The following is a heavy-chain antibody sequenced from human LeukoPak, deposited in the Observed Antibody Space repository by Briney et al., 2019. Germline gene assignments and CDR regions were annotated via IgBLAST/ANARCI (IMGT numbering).Heavy chain of an antibody. V-gene: IGHV3-48*03. CDR1: GFTFSNYE. Sequence: PGGSLRLSCAASGFTFSNYEMNWVRQAPGKGLEWVSYISSRGGTMNYADFVKGRFTISRDNSKNTLDLQMNSLRVEDTAVYYCVKSETASFDFWGRGTLVTVSS. CDR2: ISSRGGTM. CDR3: VKSETASFDF. D-gene: IGHD1-1*01. J-gene: IGHJ4*02.